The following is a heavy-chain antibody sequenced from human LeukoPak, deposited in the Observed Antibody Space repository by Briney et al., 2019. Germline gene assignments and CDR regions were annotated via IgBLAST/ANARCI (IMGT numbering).Heavy chain of an antibody. CDR1: GFNFRTFD. CDR2: INIRGTKT. CDR3: ARKWSARTWFDP. J-gene: IGHJ5*02. V-gene: IGHV3-48*03. D-gene: IGHD2-15*01. Sequence: PGGSLRLSCEATGFNFRTFDMHWLRQAPGKGVEWLSYINIRGTKTDYAASVRGRFTISRENADNSLYLQMNSLRVEDTAIYVCARKWSARTWFDPWGQGTLVIVSS.